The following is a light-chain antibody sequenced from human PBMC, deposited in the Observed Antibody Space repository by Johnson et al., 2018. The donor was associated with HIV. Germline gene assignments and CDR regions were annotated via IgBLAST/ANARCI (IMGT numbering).Light chain of an antibody. J-gene: IGLJ1*01. V-gene: IGLV1-51*02. CDR2: ENN. Sequence: QSVLTQAPSVSAAPGQKVTISCSGSSSNIGNNYVSWYQQFPGTAPKLLIYENNKRPSGIPDRFSGSKSGTSATLGITGLQTGDEADYYCGTWDSSLSAGGVFGTGTKVTVL. CDR1: SSNIGNNY. CDR3: GTWDSSLSAGGV.